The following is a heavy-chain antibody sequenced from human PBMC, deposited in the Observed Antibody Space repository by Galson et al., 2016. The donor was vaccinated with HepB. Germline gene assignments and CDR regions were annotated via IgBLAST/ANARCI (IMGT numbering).Heavy chain of an antibody. Sequence: TLSLTCTVSGDSINRSSSSWAWIRQSPGKGLEWIGTTFYSGTPFYNPSLKSRVTISVDKSKNQLSLRLRSVTAADTSVYYCAAGALDSWGQGTLVSVSS. J-gene: IGHJ4*02. CDR3: AAGALDS. CDR1: GDSINRSSSS. V-gene: IGHV4-39*01. CDR2: TFYSGTP. D-gene: IGHD3-10*01.